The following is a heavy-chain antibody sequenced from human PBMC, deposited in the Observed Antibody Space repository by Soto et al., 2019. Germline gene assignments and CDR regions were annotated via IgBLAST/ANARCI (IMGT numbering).Heavy chain of an antibody. CDR1: GFPFSTYT. CDR2: IYGDATKT. V-gene: IGHV3-23*01. CDR3: VKDEALGSCSSTSCYGVGAYYYYGIDV. Sequence: GGSLRLSCVGAGFPFSTYTINWVRQTPGKGPEWVSGIYGDATKTHYADSVRGRFTISRDNTRNIVYLQMYSLRAEDTAIYYCVKDEALGSCSSTSCYGVGAYYYYGIDVWGQGTTVTVSS. J-gene: IGHJ6*02. D-gene: IGHD2-2*01.